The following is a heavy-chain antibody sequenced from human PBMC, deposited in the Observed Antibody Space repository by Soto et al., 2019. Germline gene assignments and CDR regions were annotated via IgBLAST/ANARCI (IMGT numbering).Heavy chain of an antibody. CDR2: IYYSGST. D-gene: IGHD1-26*01. CDR3: ASYSGSYSEVWWFDP. J-gene: IGHJ5*02. V-gene: IGHV4-30-4*01. Sequence: KPSETLSLTCTVSGGSISSGDYYWSWIRQPPGKGLEWIGYIYYSGSTYYNPSLKSRVTISVDTSKNQFSLKLSSVTAADTAVYYCASYSGSYSEVWWFDPWGQGTLVTVSS. CDR1: GGSISSGDYY.